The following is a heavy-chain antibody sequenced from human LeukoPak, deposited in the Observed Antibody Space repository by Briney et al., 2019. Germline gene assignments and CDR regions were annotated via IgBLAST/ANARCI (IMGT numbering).Heavy chain of an antibody. Sequence: ASVKVSCKASGFTFTSSAVQWVRQARGQRLEWIGWIVVGSGNTNYAQKFQERVTITRDMSTSTAYMELSSLGSEDTAVYYCAADLSKNKDFDYWGQGTLVTVSS. J-gene: IGHJ4*02. V-gene: IGHV1-58*01. CDR1: GFTFTSSA. CDR2: IVVGSGNT. D-gene: IGHD2/OR15-2a*01. CDR3: AADLSKNKDFDY.